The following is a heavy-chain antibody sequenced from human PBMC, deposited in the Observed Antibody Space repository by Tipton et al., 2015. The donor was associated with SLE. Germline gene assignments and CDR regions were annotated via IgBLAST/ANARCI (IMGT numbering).Heavy chain of an antibody. CDR1: GFTFSSYS. CDR3: ARGRVSGWYFDL. V-gene: IGHV4-34*01. J-gene: IGHJ2*01. D-gene: IGHD6-13*01. CDR2: INRSGNT. Sequence: LSCAASGFTFSSYSMNWIRQPPGKGLEWIGEINRSGNTNYNPSLKSRVTISVDTSKNQFSLKVTSVTAADTAVYYCARGRVSGWYFDLWGRDTLVTVSS.